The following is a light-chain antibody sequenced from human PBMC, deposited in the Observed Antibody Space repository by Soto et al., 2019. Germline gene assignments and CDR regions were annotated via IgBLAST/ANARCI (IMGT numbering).Light chain of an antibody. Sequence: DIQMTQYPSTLSGSVGDRVTITCRASQTISSGLAWYQQKPGKAPKLLIYKASTLKSGVPSRFSGSGSGTEFTLTIRSLQPDDFATYYCQHYNSYSEAFGQGTKVELK. V-gene: IGKV1-5*03. CDR2: KAS. CDR3: QHYNSYSEA. CDR1: QTISSG. J-gene: IGKJ1*01.